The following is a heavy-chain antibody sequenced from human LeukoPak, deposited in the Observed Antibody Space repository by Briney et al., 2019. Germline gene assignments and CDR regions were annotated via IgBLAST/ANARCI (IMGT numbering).Heavy chain of an antibody. Sequence: QPGRSLRLSCIASGFTFGDHAMSWVRQAPGKGLEWVGFIRSKTYGGTTEYAASVKGRFTISRDDSKSIAYLQMNSLKTEDTAVYYCTRGPTQLRLYYGMDVWGQGTTVTVSS. CDR1: GFTFGDHA. CDR2: IRSKTYGGTT. V-gene: IGHV3-49*04. J-gene: IGHJ6*02. CDR3: TRGPTQLRLYYGMDV. D-gene: IGHD5-18*01.